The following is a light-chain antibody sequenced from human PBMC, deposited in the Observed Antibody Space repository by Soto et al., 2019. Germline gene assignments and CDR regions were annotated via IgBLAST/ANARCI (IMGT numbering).Light chain of an antibody. CDR1: QSVSSSY. CDR2: GAS. V-gene: IGKV3-20*01. Sequence: EIVLTQSPGTLSLPPGQRATLSCRASQSVSSSYLAWYQQKQCQAPRLLIYGASSRATGIPDRFSGSGSGTDFALTISILEPEDFAVYYCQQYGSSPLTFGGGTKVEIK. J-gene: IGKJ4*01. CDR3: QQYGSSPLT.